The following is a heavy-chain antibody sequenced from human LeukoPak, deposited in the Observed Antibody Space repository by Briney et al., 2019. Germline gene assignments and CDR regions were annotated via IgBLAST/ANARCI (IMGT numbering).Heavy chain of an antibody. J-gene: IGHJ4*02. V-gene: IGHV3-7*01. CDR3: TRDRSRAEDD. Sequence: PGGSLGLSCAASGFTFSGHWMSWVRQAPGKGLEWVANINQGGSDKYYVDSAKGRFTISRDNANNLLYLQMNSLRGEDTAVYYCTRDRSRAEDDWGQGTLVTVSS. CDR2: INQGGSDK. CDR1: GFTFSGHW. D-gene: IGHD1-14*01.